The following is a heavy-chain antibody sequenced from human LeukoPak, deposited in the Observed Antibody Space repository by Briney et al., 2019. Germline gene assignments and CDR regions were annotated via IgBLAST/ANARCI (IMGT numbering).Heavy chain of an antibody. Sequence: SETLSLTCTFSGGSISSYYWSWIRQPPGKELEWIGYIYTSGSTNYNPSLKSRVTISVDTSKNPFSLKLSSVTAADTAVYYCARHVRSSWTFDYWGQGTLVTVSS. CDR3: ARHVRSSWTFDY. CDR1: GGSISSYY. V-gene: IGHV4-4*09. D-gene: IGHD6-13*01. CDR2: IYTSGST. J-gene: IGHJ4*02.